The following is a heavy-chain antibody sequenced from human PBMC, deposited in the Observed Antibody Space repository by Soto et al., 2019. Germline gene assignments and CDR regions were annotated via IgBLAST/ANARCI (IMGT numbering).Heavy chain of an antibody. CDR3: ARLMATTEAFDI. V-gene: IGHV4-59*01. Sequence: QVQLQESGPGPVKPSETLSLTCTVSGGSISSYYWSWIRQPPGKGLEWIGYIYYSGSTNYNPSLKSRVTISVDTSKNQFSLKLSSVTAADTAVYYCARLMATTEAFDIWGQGTMVTVSS. CDR2: IYYSGST. J-gene: IGHJ3*02. D-gene: IGHD1-26*01. CDR1: GGSISSYY.